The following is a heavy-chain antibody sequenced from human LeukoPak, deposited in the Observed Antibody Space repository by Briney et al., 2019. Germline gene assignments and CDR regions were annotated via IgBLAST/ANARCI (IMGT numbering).Heavy chain of an antibody. CDR2: ISGSGGST. D-gene: IGHD3-22*01. J-gene: IGHJ4*02. CDR1: GFTFSSYA. CDR3: AKVMNYYDSSGYYGSAYFDY. V-gene: IGHV3-23*01. Sequence: GGSLRLSCAASGFTFSSYAMSWVRQAPGKGLEWVSAISGSGGSTYYADSVKGRFTISRDNSKNTLYLQMNSLRAEGTAVYYCAKVMNYYDSSGYYGSAYFDYWGQGTLVTVSS.